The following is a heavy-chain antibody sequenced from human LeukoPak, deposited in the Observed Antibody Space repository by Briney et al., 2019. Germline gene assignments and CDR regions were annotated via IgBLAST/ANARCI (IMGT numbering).Heavy chain of an antibody. D-gene: IGHD5-12*01. J-gene: IGHJ4*02. V-gene: IGHV4-59*01. CDR3: ARGGGYASPIGY. Sequence: PSETLSLTCTLSGGSISTYYWSWIRQPPGKGLEWIGCIYHSGSTNYNPSLKSRVTISVDTSKNQFSLKLSSVTAADTAVYYCARGGGYASPIGYWGQGALVTVSS. CDR1: GGSISTYY. CDR2: IYHSGST.